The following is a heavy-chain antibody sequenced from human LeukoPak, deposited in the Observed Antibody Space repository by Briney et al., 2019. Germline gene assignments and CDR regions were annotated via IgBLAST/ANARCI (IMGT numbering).Heavy chain of an antibody. D-gene: IGHD6-13*01. Sequence: PSETLSLTCTVAGGSISSYYWSWIRQPPGKGLEWIGYTYYSGSTNYNPSLKSRVTISVDTSKNQFSLKLSSVTAADTAVYYCARGMIYRTIASAGFPYFDHWGQGTLVSVS. V-gene: IGHV4-59*01. CDR3: ARGMIYRTIASAGFPYFDH. J-gene: IGHJ4*02. CDR2: TYYSGST. CDR1: GGSISSYY.